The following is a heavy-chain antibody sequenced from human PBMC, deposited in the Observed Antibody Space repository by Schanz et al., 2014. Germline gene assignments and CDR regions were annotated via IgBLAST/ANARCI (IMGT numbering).Heavy chain of an antibody. Sequence: QVQLVDSGGGLVKPGGSLRLSCAASGFTFSDYYMTWIRQAPGKGLEWVSDISDSGDSTHYADSVKGRFTISRDNAKNSLFLQMNSLSDEDTADYYCAKDGRLPYYGTGSDFDYWGQGTLVDVSS. J-gene: IGHJ4*02. D-gene: IGHD3-22*01. CDR2: ISDSGDST. CDR3: AKDGRLPYYGTGSDFDY. CDR1: GFTFSDYY. V-gene: IGHV3-11*01.